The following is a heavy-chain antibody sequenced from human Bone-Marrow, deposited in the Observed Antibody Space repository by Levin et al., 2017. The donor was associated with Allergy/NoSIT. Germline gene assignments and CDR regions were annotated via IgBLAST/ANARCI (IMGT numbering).Heavy chain of an antibody. J-gene: IGHJ4*02. CDR3: ARHGPMTTVTMYYFDY. V-gene: IGHV4-59*08. CDR1: GGSISSYY. CDR2: IYYSGST. D-gene: IGHD4-11*01. Sequence: SETLSLTCTVSGGSISSYYWSWIRQPPGKGLEWIGYIYYSGSTNYNPSLKSRVTISVDTSKNQFSLKLSSVTAADTAVYYCARHGPMTTVTMYYFDYWGQGTLVTVSS.